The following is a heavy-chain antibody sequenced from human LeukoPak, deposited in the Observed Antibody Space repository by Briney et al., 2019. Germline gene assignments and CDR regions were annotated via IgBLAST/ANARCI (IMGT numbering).Heavy chain of an antibody. CDR1: GGSISSYY. D-gene: IGHD2-15*01. J-gene: IGHJ5*02. CDR2: IYYSGSA. CDR3: ARAYCGGGSCYHSRGWFDP. V-gene: IGHV4-59*12. Sequence: SETLSLTCSVSGGSISSYYWSWIRQPPGKGLEWIGNIYYSGSAYYNPSLKSRVTISVDTSKNQFSLQLSSVTAADTAVYYCARAYCGGGSCYHSRGWFDPWGQGTLVTVSS.